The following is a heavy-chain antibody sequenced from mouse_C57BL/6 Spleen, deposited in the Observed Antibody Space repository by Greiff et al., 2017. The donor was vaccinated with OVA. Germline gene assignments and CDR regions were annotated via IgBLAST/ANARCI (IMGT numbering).Heavy chain of an antibody. J-gene: IGHJ2*01. D-gene: IGHD2-5*01. CDR2: IYPGDGDT. CDR3: ARSDPYYSKGY. V-gene: IGHV1-80*01. Sequence: QVQLKQSGAELVKPGASVKISCKASGYAFSSYWMNWVKQRPGKGLEWIGQIYPGDGDTNYNGKFKGKATLTADKSSSTAYMQLSSLTSEDSAVYFCARSDPYYSKGYWGQGTTLTVSS. CDR1: GYAFSSYW.